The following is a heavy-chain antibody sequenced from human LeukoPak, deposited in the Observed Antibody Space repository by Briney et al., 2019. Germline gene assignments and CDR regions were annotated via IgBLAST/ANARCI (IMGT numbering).Heavy chain of an antibody. Sequence: GGSLRLSCAASGFTFSSYAMSWVRQAPGKGLEWASAISGSGGSTYYADSVKGRFTISRDNSKNMVYLQMNSLTVEDAATYYCARRTMSAFDSWGQGTLLIVSS. V-gene: IGHV3-23*01. J-gene: IGHJ4*02. D-gene: IGHD5-24*01. CDR1: GFTFSSYA. CDR2: ISGSGGST. CDR3: ARRTMSAFDS.